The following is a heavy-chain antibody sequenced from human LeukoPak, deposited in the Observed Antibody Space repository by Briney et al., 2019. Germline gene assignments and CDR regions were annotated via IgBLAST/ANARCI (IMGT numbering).Heavy chain of an antibody. D-gene: IGHD1-26*01. CDR1: GFTFSNFG. CDR2: ISSSGGNT. J-gene: IGHJ4*02. V-gene: IGHV3-23*01. Sequence: GGTLRLSCAASGFTFSNFGMSWVRQAPGKGLEWVSVISSSGGNTYYADSVKGRFTISRDNSKNTLYLQMSSLRVEDTAVYYCAREVGSFDYWGQGTLVTVSS. CDR3: AREVGSFDY.